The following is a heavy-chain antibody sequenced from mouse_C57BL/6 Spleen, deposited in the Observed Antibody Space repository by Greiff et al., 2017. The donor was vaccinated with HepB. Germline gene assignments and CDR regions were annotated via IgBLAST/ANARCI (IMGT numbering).Heavy chain of an antibody. J-gene: IGHJ2*01. V-gene: IGHV5-4*01. D-gene: IGHD2-5*01. CDR2: ISDGGSYT. CDR3: ARVGSNYVFDY. Sequence: EVQRVESGGGLVKPGGSLKLSCAASGFTFSSYAMSWVRQTPEKRLEWVATISDGGSYTYYPDNVKGRFTISRDNAKNNLYLQRSHLKSEDTAMYYCARVGSNYVFDYWGQGTTLTVSS. CDR1: GFTFSSYA.